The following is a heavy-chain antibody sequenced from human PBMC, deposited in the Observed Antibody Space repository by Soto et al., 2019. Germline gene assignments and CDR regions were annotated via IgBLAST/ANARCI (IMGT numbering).Heavy chain of an antibody. D-gene: IGHD3-9*01. J-gene: IGHJ6*02. CDR2: ISSSSSYI. CDR1: GFTFSSYS. V-gene: IGHV3-21*01. CDR3: ARDLNYDILTGSRRYHHYGMDV. Sequence: GGSLRLSCAASGFTFSSYSMNWVRQAPGKGLEWVSSISSSSSYIYYADSVKGRFTISRDNAKNSLYLQMNSLRAEDTAVYYCARDLNYDILTGSRRYHHYGMDVWGQGTTVTVSS.